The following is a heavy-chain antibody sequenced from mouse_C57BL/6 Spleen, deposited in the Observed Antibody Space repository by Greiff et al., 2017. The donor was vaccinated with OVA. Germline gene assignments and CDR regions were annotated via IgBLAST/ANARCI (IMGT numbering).Heavy chain of an antibody. V-gene: IGHV1-82*01. J-gene: IGHJ1*03. CDR2: IYPGDGDT. CDR1: GYAFSSSW. CDR3: ARSHVSGYFDV. Sequence: VQLQQSGPELVKPGASVKISCKASGYAFSSSWMNWVKQRPGKGLEWIGRIYPGDGDTNYNGKFKGKATLTADKSSSTAYMQLSSLTSEDSAVYFCARSHVSGYFDVWGTGTTVTVSS.